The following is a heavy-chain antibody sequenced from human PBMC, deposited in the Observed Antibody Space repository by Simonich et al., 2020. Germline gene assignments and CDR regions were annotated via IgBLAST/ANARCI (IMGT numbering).Heavy chain of an antibody. Sequence: QVQLVQSGAEVKKPGASVKVSCKASGYTFTGYYMHWVRQAPGQGLEWMGWIKPNSGGTKHAQKFQGRVTMTRDTSISTAYMELSRLRSDDTAVYYCARWPSIPASYGSGSYFDYWGQGTLVTVSS. D-gene: IGHD3-10*01. CDR3: ARWPSIPASYGSGSYFDY. J-gene: IGHJ4*02. V-gene: IGHV1-2*02. CDR2: IKPNSGGT. CDR1: GYTFTGYY.